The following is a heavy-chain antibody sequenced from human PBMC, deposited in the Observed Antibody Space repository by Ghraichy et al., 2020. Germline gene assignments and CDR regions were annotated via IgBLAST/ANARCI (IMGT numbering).Heavy chain of an antibody. V-gene: IGHV4-39*01. CDR1: SGSISSSSYY. J-gene: IGHJ6*02. CDR3: ASPYCSSTSCYSPTGYYGMDV. CDR2: IYYSGST. D-gene: IGHD2-2*01. Sequence: SETLSLTCTVSSGSISSSSYYWGWIRQPPGKGLEWIGSIYYSGSTYYNPSLKSRVTISVDTSKNQFSLKLSSVTAADTAVYYCASPYCSSTSCYSPTGYYGMDVWGQGTTVTVSS.